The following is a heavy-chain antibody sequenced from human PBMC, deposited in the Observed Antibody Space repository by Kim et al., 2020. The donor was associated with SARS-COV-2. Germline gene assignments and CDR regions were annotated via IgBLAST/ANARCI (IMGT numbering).Heavy chain of an antibody. J-gene: IGHJ4*02. Sequence: YADSARGRFTISRDDATNTLYLQMNHRRVEDTALYYCAKDHASTGWPTFDYWGQGTQVTVSP. D-gene: IGHD6-19*01. CDR3: AKDHASTGWPTFDY. V-gene: IGHV3-23*05.